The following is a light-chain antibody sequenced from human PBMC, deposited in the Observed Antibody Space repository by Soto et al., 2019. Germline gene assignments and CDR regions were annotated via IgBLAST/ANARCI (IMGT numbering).Light chain of an antibody. Sequence: IGLTQSPCTLSLSPMEIASLSSTASQSVSSSVLAWYQQRPGQAPRLLIYYTSNRATGIPARFSGSGSGTDFTLTISSLAPEDSAIYYCHQRERWPRKFGQGTKVEIK. J-gene: IGKJ1*01. V-gene: IGKV3D-20*02. CDR2: YTS. CDR1: QSVSSSV. CDR3: HQRERWPRK.